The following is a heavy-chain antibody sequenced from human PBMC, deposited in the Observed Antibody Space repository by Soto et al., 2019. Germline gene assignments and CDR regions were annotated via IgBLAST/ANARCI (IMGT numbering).Heavy chain of an antibody. CDR1: GGSISSGGYY. Sequence: QVRLQESGPGLVKPSQTLSLTCTVSGGSISSGGYYWTWIRQHPGKGLEWIGYIYYSGSTYYNPSLKSRVSMSVDTSKNEFSLSLSSVTAAGTAVYYFARGNSTSSHWVWGYWGQGTLVTVSS. CDR3: ARGNSTSSHWVWGY. CDR2: IYYSGST. D-gene: IGHD6-6*01. V-gene: IGHV4-31*03. J-gene: IGHJ4*01.